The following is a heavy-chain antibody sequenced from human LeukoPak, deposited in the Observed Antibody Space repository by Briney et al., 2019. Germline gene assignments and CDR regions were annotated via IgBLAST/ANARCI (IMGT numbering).Heavy chain of an antibody. D-gene: IGHD2-8*01. Sequence: GRSLRLSCAASGFTFSSYAMHWVRQAPGKGLEWVAVISYDGSNKYYADSVKGRFTISRDNSKNTLYLQMNSLRAEDTAVYYCARGNGVDVPLYYGMDVWGQGTTVTVSS. J-gene: IGHJ6*02. CDR2: ISYDGSNK. V-gene: IGHV3-30-3*01. CDR3: ARGNGVDVPLYYGMDV. CDR1: GFTFSSYA.